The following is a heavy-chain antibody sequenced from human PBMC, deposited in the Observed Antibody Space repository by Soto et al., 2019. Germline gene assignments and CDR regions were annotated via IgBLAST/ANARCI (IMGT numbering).Heavy chain of an antibody. CDR1: GFTFSSYG. D-gene: IGHD1-26*01. CDR3: AKDREGGSFDFDY. Sequence: PGGSLRLSCAASGFTFSSYGMHWVRQAPGKGLEWVAVISYDGSNKYYADSVKGRFTISRDNSKNTLYLQMNSLRAEDTAVYYCAKDREGGSFDFDYWGQGTLVTVSS. J-gene: IGHJ4*02. V-gene: IGHV3-30*18. CDR2: ISYDGSNK.